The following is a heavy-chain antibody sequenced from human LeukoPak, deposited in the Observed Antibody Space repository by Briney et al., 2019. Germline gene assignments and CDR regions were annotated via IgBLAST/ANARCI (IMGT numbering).Heavy chain of an antibody. CDR3: ATLPPGEYGDEVLGLD. Sequence: GASVKVSCKVSGYTLTELSMHWVRQAPGKGLEWMGGFDPEDGETTYAQKFQGRVTMTEDTSTDTAYMELSSLRSEDTAVYYCATLPPGEYGDEVLGLDWGQGTLVTASS. J-gene: IGHJ4*02. D-gene: IGHD4-17*01. CDR1: GYTLTELS. CDR2: FDPEDGET. V-gene: IGHV1-24*01.